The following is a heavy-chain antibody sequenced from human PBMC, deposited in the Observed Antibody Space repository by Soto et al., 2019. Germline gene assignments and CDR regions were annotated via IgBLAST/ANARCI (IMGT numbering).Heavy chain of an antibody. V-gene: IGHV4-34*01. CDR3: ARGNDFWSGYYGFGWFDP. CDR1: GGSFSGYY. D-gene: IGHD3-3*01. CDR2: INHSGST. J-gene: IGHJ5*02. Sequence: SXTLALTCAVYGGSFSGYYCSWIVQPPGKGLEWIGEINHSGSTNYNPSLKSRVTISVDTSKNQFSLKLSSVTAADTAVYYCARGNDFWSGYYGFGWFDPWGQGTLVTVSS.